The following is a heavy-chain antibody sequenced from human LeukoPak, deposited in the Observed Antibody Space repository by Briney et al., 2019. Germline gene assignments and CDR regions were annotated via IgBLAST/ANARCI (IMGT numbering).Heavy chain of an antibody. J-gene: IGHJ3*02. CDR3: ARVRGPNWELLNFAFDI. CDR2: FKNDEIST. D-gene: IGHD1-26*01. CDR1: GFPLRVYT. Sequence: LPGGSLRLSCGASGFPLRVYTIHWARKPPGKGRVWVSVFKNDEISTSYADSEKGRFTISRDNAKNTLYLQMSRLRVEDTAVYYCARVRGPNWELLNFAFDIWGQGTTVVVST. V-gene: IGHV3-74*01.